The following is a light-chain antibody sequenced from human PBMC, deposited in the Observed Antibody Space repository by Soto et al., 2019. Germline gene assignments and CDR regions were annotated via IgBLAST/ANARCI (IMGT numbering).Light chain of an antibody. CDR2: AAS. CDR3: QQSYSTPVT. V-gene: IGKV1-39*01. CDR1: QSISFS. J-gene: IGKJ4*01. Sequence: DIQMTQSPSSLSASVGDRVTITCRASQSISFSLNWYQHKPGKAPNLLIYAASSSQSGVPSRFSGSGSGTDFTLTISSLQPEDFATYYCQQSYSTPVTFGGGTKVEMK.